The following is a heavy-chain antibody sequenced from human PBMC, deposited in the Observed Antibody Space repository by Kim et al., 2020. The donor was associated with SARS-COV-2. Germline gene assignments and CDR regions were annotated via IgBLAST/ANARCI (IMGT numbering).Heavy chain of an antibody. CDR1: GFTFSSYA. CDR3: ARGPGGYYGSGSYWRFD. CDR2: ISYDGSNK. V-gene: IGHV3-30*04. Sequence: GGSLRLSCAASGFTFSSYAMHWVRQAPGKGLEWVAVISYDGSNKYYADSVKGRFTISRDNSKNTLNLQMNSLRAEDTAVYYCARGPGGYYGSGSYWRFD. D-gene: IGHD3-10*01. J-gene: IGHJ4*01.